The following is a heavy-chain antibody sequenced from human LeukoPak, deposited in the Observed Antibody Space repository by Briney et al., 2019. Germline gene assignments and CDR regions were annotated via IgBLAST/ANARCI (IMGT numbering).Heavy chain of an antibody. Sequence: GGSLRLSCAASGFTFSGYGMHWVRQAPGKGLEWVAVISYDGSNKYYADSVKGRFTISRDNSKNTLHLQLNSLRAEDTAVYYCAKDRGGITWLFDYWGQGTLVTVSS. CDR2: ISYDGSNK. CDR3: AKDRGGITWLFDY. V-gene: IGHV3-30*18. J-gene: IGHJ4*02. CDR1: GFTFSGYG. D-gene: IGHD1-20*01.